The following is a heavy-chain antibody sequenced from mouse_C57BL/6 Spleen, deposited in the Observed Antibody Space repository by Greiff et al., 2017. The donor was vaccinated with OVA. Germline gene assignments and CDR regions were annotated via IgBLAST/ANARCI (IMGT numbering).Heavy chain of an antibody. J-gene: IGHJ4*01. CDR3: ARETTVRDAMDY. D-gene: IGHD1-1*01. V-gene: IGHV1-76*01. CDR2: IYPGSGNT. CDR1: GYTFTDYY. Sequence: QVQLQQSGAELVRPGASVKLSCKASGYTFTDYYINWVKQRPGQGLEWIARIYPGSGNTYYNEKFKGKATLTAEKSSSTAYMQLSSLTSEDSAVYFCARETTVRDAMDYWGQGTSVTVSS.